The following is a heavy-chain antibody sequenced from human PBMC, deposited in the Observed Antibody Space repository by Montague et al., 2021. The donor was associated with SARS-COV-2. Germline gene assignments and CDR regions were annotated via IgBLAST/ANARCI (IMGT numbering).Heavy chain of an antibody. V-gene: IGHV4-34*01. CDR2: IKQSGST. Sequence: SETLSLTYGVYGGSFGDDHWSWIRQPPGKGLEWIGDIKQSGSTNYNPSLKSRVTISVDTSRNQFSLKLTSVTAADTAVYFCARGHLSASMIVVVFTSASYYFDYWGQGALVTVSS. J-gene: IGHJ4*02. D-gene: IGHD3-22*01. CDR3: ARGHLSASMIVVVFTSASYYFDY. CDR1: GGSFGDDH.